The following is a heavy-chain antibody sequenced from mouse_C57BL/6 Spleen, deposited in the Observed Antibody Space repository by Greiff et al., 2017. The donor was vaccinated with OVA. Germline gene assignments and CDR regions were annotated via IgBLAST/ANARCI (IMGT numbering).Heavy chain of an antibody. CDR3: ARGGGNYPWYFDV. Sequence: QVQLKESGAELVRPGTSVKVSCKASGYAFTNYLIEWVKQRPGQGLEWIGVINPGSGGTNYNEKFKGKATLTADKSSSTAYMQLSSLTSEDSAVYFCARGGGNYPWYFDVWGTGTTVTVSS. CDR1: GYAFTNYL. CDR2: INPGSGGT. D-gene: IGHD2-1*01. V-gene: IGHV1-54*01. J-gene: IGHJ1*03.